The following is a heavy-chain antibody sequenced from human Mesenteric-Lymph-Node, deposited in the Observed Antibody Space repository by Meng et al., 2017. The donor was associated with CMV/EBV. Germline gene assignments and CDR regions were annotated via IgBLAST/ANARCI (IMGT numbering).Heavy chain of an antibody. Sequence: GESLKISCAASGFTFSSYAMHWVRQAPGKGLEWVTLISSDGSNKYYADSVKGRFTTSRDNSKNTLYLQMNSLRAEDTAVYYCARVYYYDDSGYSKFDYWGQGTLVTVSS. V-gene: IGHV3-30*14. D-gene: IGHD3-22*01. CDR2: ISSDGSNK. J-gene: IGHJ4*02. CDR3: ARVYYYDDSGYSKFDY. CDR1: GFTFSSYA.